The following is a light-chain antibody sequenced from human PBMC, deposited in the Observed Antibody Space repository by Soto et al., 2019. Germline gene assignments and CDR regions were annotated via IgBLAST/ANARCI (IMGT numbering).Light chain of an antibody. CDR3: QQSDSYPYT. Sequence: DIQMTQSPSSLSVSVGDRNTITCRASQSITNYLNWYQQKPGKAPKLLVYAASSLQSGVPSRFSGNGSGTDFTLTISSLQPEDFASYYCQQSDSYPYTFGQGTKLEIK. V-gene: IGKV1-39*01. CDR2: AAS. CDR1: QSITNY. J-gene: IGKJ2*01.